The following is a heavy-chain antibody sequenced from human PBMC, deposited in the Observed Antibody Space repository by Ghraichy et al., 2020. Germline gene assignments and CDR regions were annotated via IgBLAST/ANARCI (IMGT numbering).Heavy chain of an antibody. CDR3: ARPIAAAGTGGLDYYYYYGMDV. J-gene: IGHJ6*02. Sequence: SVKVSCKASGGTFSSYAISWVRQAPGQGLEWMGRIIPILGIANYAQKFQGRVTITADKSTSTAYMELSSLRSEDTAVYYCARPIAAAGTGGLDYYYYYGMDVWGQGTTVTVSS. V-gene: IGHV1-69*04. CDR2: IIPILGIA. CDR1: GGTFSSYA. D-gene: IGHD6-13*01.